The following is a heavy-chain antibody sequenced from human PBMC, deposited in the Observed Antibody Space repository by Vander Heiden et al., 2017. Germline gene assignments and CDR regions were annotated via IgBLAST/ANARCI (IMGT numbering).Heavy chain of an antibody. Sequence: EVQLVESGGGLIQPGGSLRLSCAASGFTFSTYWMHWVRQAPGKGLVWVSRTSSDGSITTYAGSVKGRFTISRDNAKSTLYLQMNSLRAEDTAVYYCVRGVFDPVGNYWGQGTLVTVSS. V-gene: IGHV3-74*01. J-gene: IGHJ4*02. CDR1: GFTFSTYW. CDR3: VRGVFDPVGNY. D-gene: IGHD3-9*01. CDR2: TSSDGSIT.